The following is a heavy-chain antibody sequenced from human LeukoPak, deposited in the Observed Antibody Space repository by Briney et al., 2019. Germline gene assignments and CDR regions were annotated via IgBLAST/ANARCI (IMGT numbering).Heavy chain of an antibody. CDR3: AALSGVGVKIGFDR. J-gene: IGHJ5*02. CDR1: GFTVSSNH. Sequence: GGSLRLSCAASGFTVSSNHMNWVRQAPGKGLEWVSIIYYGGNTFYADSVKGRFTISRDNSKNTLYLQINSLRAEDTAVYYCAALSGVGVKIGFDRWGQGALVVVSS. CDR2: IYYGGNT. D-gene: IGHD1-26*01. V-gene: IGHV3-66*01.